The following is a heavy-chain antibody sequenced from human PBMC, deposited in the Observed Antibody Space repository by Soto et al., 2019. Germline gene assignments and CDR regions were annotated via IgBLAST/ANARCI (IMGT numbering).Heavy chain of an antibody. Sequence: SETLSLTCTVSGGSISSGVYYWSWIRQHPGKGLEWIGYTYYSGSTYYNPSLKSRVTISVDTSKNQFSLKLSSVTAADTAVYYCARDGGAEGSGSYYKGDAFDIWGQGTMVTVSS. CDR1: GGSISSGVYY. CDR2: TYYSGST. J-gene: IGHJ3*02. D-gene: IGHD3-10*01. V-gene: IGHV4-31*03. CDR3: ARDGGAEGSGSYYKGDAFDI.